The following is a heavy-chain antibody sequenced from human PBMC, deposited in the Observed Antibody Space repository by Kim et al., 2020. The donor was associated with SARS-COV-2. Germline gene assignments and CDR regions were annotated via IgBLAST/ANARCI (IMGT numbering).Heavy chain of an antibody. CDR1: GGSISSYY. CDR3: ARELGGSSWLGGYYYYGMDV. V-gene: IGHV4-59*01. CDR2: IYYSGST. D-gene: IGHD6-13*01. Sequence: SETLSLTCTVSGGSISSYYWSWIRQPPGKGLEWIGYIYYSGSTNYNPSLKSRVTISVDTSKNQFSLKLSSVTAADTAVYYCARELGGSSWLGGYYYYGMDVWGQGTTVTVSS. J-gene: IGHJ6*02.